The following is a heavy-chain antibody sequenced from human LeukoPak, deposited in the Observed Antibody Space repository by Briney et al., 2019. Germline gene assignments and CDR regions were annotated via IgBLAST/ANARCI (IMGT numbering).Heavy chain of an antibody. J-gene: IGHJ4*02. CDR1: GFTFSSYG. CDR3: ARHFDSGSYSNVFDY. V-gene: IGHV3-30*03. CDR2: ISYDGSNK. D-gene: IGHD1-26*01. Sequence: GGSLRLSCAASGFTFSSYGMHWVRQAPGKGLEWVAVISYDGSNKYYADSVKGRFTIPRDNAKNSLYLQMNSLRAEDTAVYYCARHFDSGSYSNVFDYWGQGTLVTVSS.